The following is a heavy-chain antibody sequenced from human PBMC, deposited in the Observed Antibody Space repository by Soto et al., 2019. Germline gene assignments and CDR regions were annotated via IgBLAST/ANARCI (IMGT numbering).Heavy chain of an antibody. Sequence: PGGSLRLSCTASGFIFGSYGMHWVRQAPGKGLEWVALISYDGTNKYYPDSVKGRFTISRDNPKNTLYLEMNGLIPEDTAVYYCARGIGSGSYYWVYWGQGTLVTVSS. CDR2: ISYDGTNK. D-gene: IGHD3-10*01. J-gene: IGHJ4*02. CDR1: GFIFGSYG. CDR3: ARGIGSGSYYWVY. V-gene: IGHV3-30*03.